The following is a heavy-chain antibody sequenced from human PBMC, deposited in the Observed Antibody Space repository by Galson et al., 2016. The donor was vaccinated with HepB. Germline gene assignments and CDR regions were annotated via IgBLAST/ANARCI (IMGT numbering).Heavy chain of an antibody. CDR2: ISSSSSTI. CDR3: ARDLSSGWYSPYYYYGMDV. CDR1: GFTFSSYG. J-gene: IGHJ6*02. V-gene: IGHV3-48*02. Sequence: SLRLSCAASGFTFSSYGMNWVRQAPGKGLEWVSYISSSSSTIYYADSVKGRFTISRDNAKNSLYLQMNSLRDEDTAVYYCARDLSSGWYSPYYYYGMDVWGQGTTVTVSS. D-gene: IGHD6-19*01.